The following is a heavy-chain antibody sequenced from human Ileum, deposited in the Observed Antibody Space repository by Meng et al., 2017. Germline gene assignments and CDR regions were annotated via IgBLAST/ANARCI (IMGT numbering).Heavy chain of an antibody. CDR2: IYHSGVT. CDR3: ARGVVTYYDSSTLTWFDP. Sequence: QGQLQESRPGLLKPSQTLALTCPVSGGSISGGHYFWSWIRQHPEKGLEWIGYIYHSGVTYYSPSLKSRLTISVDTSKNQFSLKLSSVTAADTAIYYCARGVVTYYDSSTLTWFDPWGQGALVTVSS. J-gene: IGHJ5*02. CDR1: GGSISGGHYF. V-gene: IGHV4-31*03. D-gene: IGHD3-22*01.